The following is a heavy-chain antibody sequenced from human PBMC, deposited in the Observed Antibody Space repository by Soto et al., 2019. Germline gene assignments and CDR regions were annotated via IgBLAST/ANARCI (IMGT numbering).Heavy chain of an antibody. D-gene: IGHD2-15*01. Sequence: EVQLVESGGGLVKPGGSLRLSCAASGFTSTNAWMNWVRQAPGQGLEWVGRLKGKNEGGTTDYAAPVNGRFIISRADAKNTLYLQMNSLNTADTALYYCTTRWRGPFDYWGQGALVTVSS. V-gene: IGHV3-15*07. CDR3: TTRWRGPFDY. J-gene: IGHJ4*02. CDR1: GFTSTNAW. CDR2: LKGKNEGGTT.